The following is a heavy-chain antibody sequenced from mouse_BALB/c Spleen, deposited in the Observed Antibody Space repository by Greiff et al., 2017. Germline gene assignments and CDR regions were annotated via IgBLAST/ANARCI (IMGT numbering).Heavy chain of an antibody. Sequence: QVQLKESGPGLVQPSQSLSITCTVSGFSLTSYGVHWVRQSPGKGLEWMGVIWSGGSTDYNAAFISRMSISTDNSKSQVFFKMNSLQANDTDIYYCARGDYYAMDYWGQGTSVTVSA. CDR1: GFSLTSYG. V-gene: IGHV2-2*02. CDR2: IWSGGST. J-gene: IGHJ4*01. CDR3: ARGDYYAMDY.